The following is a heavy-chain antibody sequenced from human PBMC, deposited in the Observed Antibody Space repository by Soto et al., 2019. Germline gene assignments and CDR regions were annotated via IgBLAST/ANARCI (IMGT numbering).Heavy chain of an antibody. CDR2: ISYDGSNK. J-gene: IGHJ6*02. CDR1: GFTFSSYA. CDR3: ARDPYSYGLGMDV. Sequence: QVQLVESGGGVVQPGRSLRLSCAASGFTFSSYAMHWVRQAPGKGLEWVAVISYDGSNKYYADSVKGRFTISRDNSKNTLYLQMNSLGAEDTAVYYCARDPYSYGLGMDVWGQGTTVTVSS. V-gene: IGHV3-30-3*01. D-gene: IGHD5-18*01.